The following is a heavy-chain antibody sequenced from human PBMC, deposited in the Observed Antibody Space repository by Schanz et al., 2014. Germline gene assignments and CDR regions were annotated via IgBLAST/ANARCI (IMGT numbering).Heavy chain of an antibody. CDR3: ARNRGSGGQNWYFDL. V-gene: IGHV3-23*01. D-gene: IGHD1-26*01. J-gene: IGHJ2*01. Sequence: DVHLLESGGGLVQPGGSLRLSCAASEFTFSTDAMSWVRQAPGKGLEWLSVISASGGDTYYADSVKGRFTISRDNTKNSLFLQLNSLRADDTAVYYCARNRGSGGQNWYFDLWGRGTLXTVSS. CDR2: ISASGGDT. CDR1: EFTFSTDA.